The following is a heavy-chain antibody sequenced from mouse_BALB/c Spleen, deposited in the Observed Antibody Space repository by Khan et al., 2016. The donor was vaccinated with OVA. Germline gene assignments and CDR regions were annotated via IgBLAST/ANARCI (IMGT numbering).Heavy chain of an antibody. Sequence: QVQLKESGPGLVAPSQSLSITCSISGFSLTTYGVNWVRQPPGKGLEWLGVIWGDGSTNYHSTLKSRLIISKDNSKRQVFLTLNSLQTDDTATYYCAKFTPDYYSMDYWGQGTSLTVSS. D-gene: IGHD1-1*01. CDR2: IWGDGST. CDR3: AKFTPDYYSMDY. V-gene: IGHV2-3*01. CDR1: GFSLTTYG. J-gene: IGHJ4*01.